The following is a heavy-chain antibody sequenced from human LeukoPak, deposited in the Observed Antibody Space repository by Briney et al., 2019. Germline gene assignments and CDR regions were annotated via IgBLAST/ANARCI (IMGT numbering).Heavy chain of an antibody. V-gene: IGHV4-59*01. Sequence: SETLSLTCTVSGGSISSYYWSWIRQPPGKGLEWIGYIYYSGSTNYNPSLKSRVTISVDTSKNQFSLKLSSVTAADTAVYYCAREIQGWVAFAIAAAGKGGYYYYYMDVCGKGTTVTVSS. CDR2: IYYSGST. J-gene: IGHJ6*03. CDR1: GGSISSYY. CDR3: AREIQGWVAFAIAAAGKGGYYYYYMDV. D-gene: IGHD6-13*01.